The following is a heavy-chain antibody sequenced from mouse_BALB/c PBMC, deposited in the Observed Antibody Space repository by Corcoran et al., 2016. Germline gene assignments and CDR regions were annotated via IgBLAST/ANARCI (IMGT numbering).Heavy chain of an antibody. D-gene: IGHD2-3*01. Sequence: QIQLVQSGPELKKPGETVRISCKASGYTFTTAGMQWVQKLPGKGLKWIGWINTHSGVPKYAEDFKGRFAFSLETSASTAYLQISNLKNEDTATYCCSRAGGGDGYFWYFDVGCAGTTSTVSS. V-gene: IGHV9-4*02. J-gene: IGHJ1*01. CDR3: SRAGGGDGYFWYFDV. CDR1: GYTFTTAG. CDR2: INTHSGVP.